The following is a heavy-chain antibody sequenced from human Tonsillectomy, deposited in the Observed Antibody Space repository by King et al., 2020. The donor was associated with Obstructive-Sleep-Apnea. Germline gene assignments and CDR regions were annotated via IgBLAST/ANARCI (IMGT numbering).Heavy chain of an antibody. CDR3: AKGKGSGSYYHGVDV. Sequence: VQLVESGGGVVQPGRSLRLSCAASGFTFSSYGMPWVRQAPGKGLEWVAVISDDGSNKYYADSVKGRFTISRDNSKSTLYVQMSSLRIEDTAVYHCAKGKGSGSYYHGVDVWGLGTTVTVSS. CDR2: ISDDGSNK. V-gene: IGHV3-30*18. CDR1: GFTFSSYG. J-gene: IGHJ6*02. D-gene: IGHD3-10*01.